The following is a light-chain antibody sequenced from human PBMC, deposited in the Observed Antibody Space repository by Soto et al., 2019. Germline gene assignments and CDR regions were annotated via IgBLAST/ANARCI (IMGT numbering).Light chain of an antibody. Sequence: DIQMTQSPSSVSASVGDRVTITCRASQAITNWLAWYQQKPGEAPKLLIYAASTLRSGVPSRFSGSGSGTDFTLTISRVQPEGFATYYCLQKYFYPFTFGPGTKVDIK. CDR2: AAS. J-gene: IGKJ3*01. CDR1: QAITNW. CDR3: LQKYFYPFT. V-gene: IGKV1-12*01.